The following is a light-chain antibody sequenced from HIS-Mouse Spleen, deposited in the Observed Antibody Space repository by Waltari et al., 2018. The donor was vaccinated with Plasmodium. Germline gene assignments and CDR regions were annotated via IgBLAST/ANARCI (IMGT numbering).Light chain of an antibody. CDR3: QQYDNLPYT. V-gene: IGKV1-33*01. J-gene: IGKJ2*01. CDR1: QDISNY. Sequence: DIQMTQSPSSLSASLGDRVTITRPASQDISNYLNWYQQKPGKAPKLLIYDASNLETGVPARFSGSGSGTDFTFTISSLQPEDIATYYCQQYDNLPYTFGQGTKLEIK. CDR2: DAS.